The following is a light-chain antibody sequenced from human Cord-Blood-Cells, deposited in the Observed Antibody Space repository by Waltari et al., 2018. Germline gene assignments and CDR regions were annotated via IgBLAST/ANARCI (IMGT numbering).Light chain of an antibody. CDR2: DAS. V-gene: IGKV3-11*01. Sequence: EIVLTQSPATLSLSPGERATLSCRASQSVSSYLAWYQQKPGHAPRLLIYDASNRATGIPARFSGSGSGTDFTLTISSLEPEDFAVYYCQQRSNWPPFGGGTKVEIK. CDR1: QSVSSY. J-gene: IGKJ4*01. CDR3: QQRSNWPP.